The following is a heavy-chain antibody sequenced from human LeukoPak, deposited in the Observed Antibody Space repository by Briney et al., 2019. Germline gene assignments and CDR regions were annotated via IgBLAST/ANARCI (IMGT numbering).Heavy chain of an antibody. CDR2: INPNSGGT. V-gene: IGHV1-2*02. D-gene: IGHD2-2*01. CDR1: GYTFTSYG. J-gene: IGHJ3*02. CDR3: ARPYCSSTSCPWGTLDAFDI. Sequence: ASVKVSCKASGYTFTSYGISWVRQAPGQGLEWMGWINPNSGGTNYAQKFQGRVTMTRDTSISTAYMELSRLRSDDTAVYYCARPYCSSTSCPWGTLDAFDIWGQGTMVTVSS.